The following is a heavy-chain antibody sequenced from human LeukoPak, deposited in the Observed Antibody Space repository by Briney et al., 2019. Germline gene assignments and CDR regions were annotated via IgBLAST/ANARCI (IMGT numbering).Heavy chain of an antibody. D-gene: IGHD2-8*02. V-gene: IGHV1-8*02. CDR3: VRVVPGPYNWLDP. CDR2: MNPNSGHT. J-gene: IGHJ5*02. Sequence: ASVKVSCKASGYTFTGYYMHWVRRATGQGLEWMGWMNPNSGHTGSAQKFRGRITMTWDTSISTAYMELSSLSSDDTAVYYCVRVVPGPYNWLDPWGQGTLVTVSS. CDR1: GYTFTGYY.